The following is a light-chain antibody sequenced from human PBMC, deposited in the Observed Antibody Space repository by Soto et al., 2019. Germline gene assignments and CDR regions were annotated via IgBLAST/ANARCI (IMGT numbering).Light chain of an antibody. J-gene: IGKJ4*01. Sequence: DIKMTQSPSTLSASVGDRVTITYRASQSISTWLAWYQQKPGKAPKLLIYKSSTLASGVPSRFSGSGSGTEFTLTINSLQPEDFATYYCQQLNNYPLTFGGGTKVDI. V-gene: IGKV1-5*03. CDR1: QSISTW. CDR2: KSS. CDR3: QQLNNYPLT.